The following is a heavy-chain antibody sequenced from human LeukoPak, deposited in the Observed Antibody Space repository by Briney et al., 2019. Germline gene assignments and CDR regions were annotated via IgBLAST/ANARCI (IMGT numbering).Heavy chain of an antibody. V-gene: IGHV3-30-3*01. CDR2: ISYDGSNK. CDR1: GFTFSSYA. D-gene: IGHD6-13*01. Sequence: GGSLRLSCAASGFTFSSYAMHWVRQAPGKGLEWVAVISYDGSNKYYADSVKGRFTISRDNSKNTLYLQMNSLRAEDTAVYYCATAAAGTDYWGQGTLVTVSS. J-gene: IGHJ4*02. CDR3: ATAAAGTDY.